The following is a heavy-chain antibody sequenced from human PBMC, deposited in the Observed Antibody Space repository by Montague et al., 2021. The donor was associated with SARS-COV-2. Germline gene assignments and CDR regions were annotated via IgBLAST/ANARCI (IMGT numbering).Heavy chain of an antibody. CDR3: ARSLDPSGTYYLPY. CDR1: GGSIGSYY. CDR2: IHYSGSN. J-gene: IGHJ4*02. D-gene: IGHD3-10*01. V-gene: IGHV4-59*01. Sequence: SETLSLTCSVSGGSIGSYYWSWLRQPPGKGLEWIGHIHYSGSNTCSPSFKIRVTISIDTPKNQFSLKLSSVTAADTAVYYCARSLDPSGTYYLPYWGQGTLVTVSS.